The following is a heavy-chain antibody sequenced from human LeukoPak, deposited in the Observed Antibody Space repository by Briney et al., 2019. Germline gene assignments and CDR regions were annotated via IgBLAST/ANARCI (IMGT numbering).Heavy chain of an antibody. V-gene: IGHV1-18*01. CDR1: GYTFTSYA. Sequence: GASVKVSCKASGYTFTSYAMHWVRQAPGQRLEWMGWISAYNGNTNYAQKLQGRVTMTTDTSTSTAYMELRSLRSDDTAVYYCARDHLGRAEHQGSDYWGQGTLVTVSS. CDR2: ISAYNGNT. CDR3: ARDHLGRAEHQGSDY. D-gene: IGHD2-2*01. J-gene: IGHJ4*02.